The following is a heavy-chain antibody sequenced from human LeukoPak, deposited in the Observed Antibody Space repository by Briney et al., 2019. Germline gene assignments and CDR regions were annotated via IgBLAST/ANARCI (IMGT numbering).Heavy chain of an antibody. CDR1: GGTFSSYA. Sequence: ASVKVSCKASGGTFSSYAISWVRQAPGQGLEWMGGIIPIFGTANYAQKFQGRVTITADESTSTAYMELSGLRSEDTAVYYCARDRPIAAGYFDYWGQGTLVTVSS. J-gene: IGHJ4*02. CDR3: ARDRPIAAGYFDY. D-gene: IGHD6-13*01. CDR2: IIPIFGTA. V-gene: IGHV1-69*13.